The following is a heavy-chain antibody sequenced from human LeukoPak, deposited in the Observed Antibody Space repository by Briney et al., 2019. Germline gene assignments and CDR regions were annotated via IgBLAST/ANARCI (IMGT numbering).Heavy chain of an antibody. D-gene: IGHD6-6*01. CDR1: GGTFSSYA. CDR3: VKAARAGIDY. CDR2: IIPIFGTA. V-gene: IGHV1-69*13. Sequence: ASVKVSCKASGGTFSSYAISWVRQAPGQGLEWMGGIIPIFGTANYAQKFQGRVTITADESTSTAYMELSSLRSEDTAVYYCVKAARAGIDYWGQGTLVTVSS. J-gene: IGHJ4*02.